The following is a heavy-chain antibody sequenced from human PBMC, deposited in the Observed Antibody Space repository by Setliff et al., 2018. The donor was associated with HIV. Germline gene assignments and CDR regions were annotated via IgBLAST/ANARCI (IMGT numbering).Heavy chain of an antibody. J-gene: IGHJ5*02. CDR3: AKCGGTCWHNFFGP. CDR2: IYYDANNQ. Sequence: RLSCAASGFTFSDYGMHWVRQAPGKGLEWVAFIYYDANNQYYADSVKGRFTISRDNSKNTLYLEMSSLRAEDTAVYYCAKCGGTCWHNFFGPWGQGTLVTVSS. D-gene: IGHD2-15*01. CDR1: GFTFSDYG. V-gene: IGHV3-30*18.